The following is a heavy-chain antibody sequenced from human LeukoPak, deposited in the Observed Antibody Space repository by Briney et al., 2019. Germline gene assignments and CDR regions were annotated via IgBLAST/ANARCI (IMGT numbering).Heavy chain of an antibody. J-gene: IGHJ3*02. D-gene: IGHD7-27*01. CDR3: ARKTGGSLDI. CDR2: ISSSSSTI. CDR1: GFTFSSTS. Sequence: GGSLRLSCAASGFTFSSTSMNWVRQAPGKGLEGVTYISSSSSTIFYADSVKGRFTISRDNAKNSLYLEMNSLRAEDTAVYYCARKTGGSLDIWGQGTMVTVSS. V-gene: IGHV3-48*01.